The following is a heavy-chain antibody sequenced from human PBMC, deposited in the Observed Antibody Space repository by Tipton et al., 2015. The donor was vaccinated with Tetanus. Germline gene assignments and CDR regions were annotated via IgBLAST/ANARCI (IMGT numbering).Heavy chain of an antibody. CDR2: ISYSGFT. CDR1: GDSISSSSHY. V-gene: IGHV4-39*07. J-gene: IGHJ4*02. D-gene: IGHD5-12*01. CDR3: ARVGFGYSGYHFYGY. Sequence: TLSLTCTVSGDSISSSSHYWGWIRQPPGKGLEWIGSISYSGFTYYNPSLKSRVTISVDTSKNQFSLKLSSVTAADTAVYYCARVGFGYSGYHFYGYWGQGTLVTVSS.